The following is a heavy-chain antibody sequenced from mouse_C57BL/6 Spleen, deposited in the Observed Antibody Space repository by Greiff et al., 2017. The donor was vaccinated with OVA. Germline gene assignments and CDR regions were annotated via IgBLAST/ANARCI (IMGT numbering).Heavy chain of an antibody. D-gene: IGHD1-1*01. CDR2: INPGSGGT. Sequence: QVQLQQSGAELVRPGTSVKVSCKASGYAFTNYLIEWVKQRPGQGLEWIGVINPGSGGTNYNEKFKGKATLTADKSSSTAYMQLSSLTSEDSAVYFCASYYGSSYVRYFDVWGTGTTVTVSS. J-gene: IGHJ1*03. V-gene: IGHV1-54*01. CDR1: GYAFTNYL. CDR3: ASYYGSSYVRYFDV.